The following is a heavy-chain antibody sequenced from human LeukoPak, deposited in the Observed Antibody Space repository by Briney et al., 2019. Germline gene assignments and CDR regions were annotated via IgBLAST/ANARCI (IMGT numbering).Heavy chain of an antibody. V-gene: IGHV4-39*01. CDR2: IYYSGST. Sequence: PSETLSLTCTVSGGSISSSSYYWGWIRQPPGKGLEWIGSIYYSGSTYYNPSLKSRVTISVDTSRNQFSLKLSSVTAADTAVYYWARLRRFGEYFDYWGQGTLVTVSS. D-gene: IGHD3-10*01. CDR3: ARLRRFGEYFDY. CDR1: GGSISSSSYY. J-gene: IGHJ4*02.